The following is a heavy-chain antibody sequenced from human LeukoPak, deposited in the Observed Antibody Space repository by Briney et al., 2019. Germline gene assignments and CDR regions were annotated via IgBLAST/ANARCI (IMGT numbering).Heavy chain of an antibody. CDR1: GYTFTNYG. V-gene: IGHV1-18*01. Sequence: ASVKVSCKASGYTFTNYGINWVRQAPGQGLEWIGWISPYNGNTNYAQKLQGRVTMTTDTSTSTAYMELSRLRSDDTAVYYCARATIVGAFVAYYFDYWGQGTLVTVSS. D-gene: IGHD1-26*01. CDR2: ISPYNGNT. CDR3: ARATIVGAFVAYYFDY. J-gene: IGHJ4*02.